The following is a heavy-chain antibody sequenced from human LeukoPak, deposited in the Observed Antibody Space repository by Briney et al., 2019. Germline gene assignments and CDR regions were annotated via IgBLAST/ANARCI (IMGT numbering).Heavy chain of an antibody. J-gene: IGHJ4*02. CDR3: ARDRAGYCSGGSCSSAGGY. Sequence: GSSVTVSFKASGGTFSIYAISWVRQAPGQGLEWMGGIIPIFGTANYAQKFQGRVTITADESTSTAYMELSSLRSEDTAVYYCARDRAGYCSGGSCSSAGGYWGQGTLVTVSS. D-gene: IGHD2-15*01. V-gene: IGHV1-69*01. CDR1: GGTFSIYA. CDR2: IIPIFGTA.